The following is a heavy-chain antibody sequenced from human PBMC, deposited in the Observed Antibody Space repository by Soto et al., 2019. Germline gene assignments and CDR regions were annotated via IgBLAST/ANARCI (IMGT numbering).Heavy chain of an antibody. J-gene: IGHJ6*02. CDR2: FDPEDGET. CDR1: GYTLTELS. Sequence: ASVKVSCKVSGYTLTELSMHWVRQAPGKGLEWMGGFDPEDGETIYAQKFQGRVTMTEDTSTDTAYMELSSLRSEDTAVYYCATDGAQTGYYNEETYYYYYGMDVWGQGTTVTVSS. V-gene: IGHV1-24*01. CDR3: ATDGAQTGYYNEETYYYYYGMDV. D-gene: IGHD3-9*01.